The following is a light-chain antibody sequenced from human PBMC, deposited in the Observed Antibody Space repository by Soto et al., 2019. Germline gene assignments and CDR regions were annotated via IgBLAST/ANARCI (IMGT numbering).Light chain of an antibody. J-gene: IGLJ3*02. CDR1: SSNIGAGYD. Sequence: QSVLTQPPSVSGAPGQRVTISCTGSSSNIGAGYDVHWYQQLPGTAPKLLIYGNSNRPSGVPDRFSSSKSGTSASLAITGLQCDDEADYDGQSYDSSLSGWVFGGGTKLTVL. CDR2: GNS. V-gene: IGLV1-40*01. CDR3: QSYDSSLSGWV.